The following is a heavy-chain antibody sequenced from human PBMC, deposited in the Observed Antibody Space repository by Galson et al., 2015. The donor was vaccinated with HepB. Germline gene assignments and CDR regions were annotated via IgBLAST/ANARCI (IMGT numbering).Heavy chain of an antibody. J-gene: IGHJ4*02. CDR3: ASTDSSGWYRRFDY. D-gene: IGHD6-19*01. CDR1: GGTFSSYA. Sequence: SVKVSCKASGGTFSSYAISWVRQAPGQGLEWMGGIIPIFGTANYAQKFQGRVTITADKSTSTAYMELSSLRSEDTAVYYCASTDSSGWYRRFDYWGQGTLVTVSS. V-gene: IGHV1-69*06. CDR2: IIPIFGTA.